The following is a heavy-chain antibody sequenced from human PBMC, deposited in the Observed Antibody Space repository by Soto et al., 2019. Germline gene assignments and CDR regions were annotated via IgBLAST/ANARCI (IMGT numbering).Heavy chain of an antibody. CDR3: ARGAAPEPKPISSIPKSRAYYCDY. J-gene: IGHJ4*02. V-gene: IGHV4-59*01. D-gene: IGHD3-3*01. CDR1: GDSISCDY. Sequence: SETLSLSCTVSGDSISCDYWSWIQQPPGKGVGWIGYIYYSGSTNSTPSSKSQATISVDTSKNQFSLKLSSVTAADTAVYYCARGAAPEPKPISSIPKSRAYYCDYEDKGTLVPV. CDR2: IYYSGST.